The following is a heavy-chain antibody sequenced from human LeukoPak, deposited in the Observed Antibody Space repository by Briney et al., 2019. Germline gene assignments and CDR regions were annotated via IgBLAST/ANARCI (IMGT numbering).Heavy chain of an antibody. J-gene: IGHJ4*02. CDR2: INPSGGST. CDR3: AREDRPDYYDSSGYYAY. D-gene: IGHD3-22*01. Sequence: ASVKVSCTASGYTFTSYYMHWVRQAPGQGLEWMGIINPSGGSTSYAQKFQGRVTMTRDTSTSTVYMELSSLRSDDTAVYYCAREDRPDYYDSSGYYAYWGQGTLVTVSS. CDR1: GYTFTSYY. V-gene: IGHV1-46*01.